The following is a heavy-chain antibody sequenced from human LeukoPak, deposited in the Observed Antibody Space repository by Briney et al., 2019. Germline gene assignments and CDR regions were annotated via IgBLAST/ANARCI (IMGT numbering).Heavy chain of an antibody. CDR1: GYSFTTYW. CDR3: ARQRDYGDDIYSRYFDY. D-gene: IGHD4-17*01. V-gene: IGHV5-51*01. Sequence: GEYLKISCKGSGYSFTTYWIAWVRQLPGKGLEWMGRVYPGDSDITYSPAFQGQVTVSADRSTNTAYLQLNSLKASDTAMYYCARQRDYGDDIYSRYFDYWGQGVLVTVSS. CDR2: VYPGDSDI. J-gene: IGHJ4*02.